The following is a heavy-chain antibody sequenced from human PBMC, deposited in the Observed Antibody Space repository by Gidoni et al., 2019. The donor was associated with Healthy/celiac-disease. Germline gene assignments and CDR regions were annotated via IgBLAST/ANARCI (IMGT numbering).Heavy chain of an antibody. J-gene: IGHJ6*02. CDR3: AKDIFCSGGSCYTRPSYYYYGMDV. V-gene: IGHV3-43D*03. CDR2: ISWDGGST. CDR1: GFTVDDYA. D-gene: IGHD2-15*01. Sequence: EVQLVESGGVVVQPGGSVRLSCAASGFTVDDYAMHWVRQAPGKGLEWVSLISWDGGSTYYADSVKGRFTISRDNSKNSLYLQMNSLRAEDTALYYCAKDIFCSGGSCYTRPSYYYYGMDVWGQGTTVTVSS.